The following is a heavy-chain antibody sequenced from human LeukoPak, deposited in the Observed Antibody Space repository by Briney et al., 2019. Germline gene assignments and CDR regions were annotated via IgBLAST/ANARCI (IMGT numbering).Heavy chain of an antibody. D-gene: IGHD2-15*01. CDR2: IYSGGST. V-gene: IGHV3-53*01. J-gene: IGHJ2*01. Sequence: GGSLRLSCAASGFTVSSNYMTWVRQAPGKGLEGVSVIYSGGSTYYADSVKGRFTISRDNSKNTLYLQMINLRAEDTAVYYCARGGYCSGGSCYSLYFDLWGCGTLVTVSS. CDR3: ARGGYCSGGSCYSLYFDL. CDR1: GFTVSSNY.